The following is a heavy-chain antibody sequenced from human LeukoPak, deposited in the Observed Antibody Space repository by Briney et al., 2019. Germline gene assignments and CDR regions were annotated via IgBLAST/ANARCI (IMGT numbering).Heavy chain of an antibody. CDR3: ARDLGYDILTGYPLGMDV. CDR2: ISSSSSYI. Sequence: GGSLGLSCAASGFTFSSYAMSWVRQAPGKGLEWVSSISSSSSYIYYADSVKGRFTISRDNAKNSLYLQMNSLRAEDTAVYYCARDLGYDILTGYPLGMDVWGQGTTVTVSS. J-gene: IGHJ6*02. V-gene: IGHV3-21*01. D-gene: IGHD3-9*01. CDR1: GFTFSSYA.